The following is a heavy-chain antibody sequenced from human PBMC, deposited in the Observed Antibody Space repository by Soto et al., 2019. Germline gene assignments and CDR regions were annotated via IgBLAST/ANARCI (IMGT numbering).Heavy chain of an antibody. D-gene: IGHD1-1*01. CDR2: IYPGDSDT. CDR3: ARHLQSWRNGYCYGMDV. Sequence: PGESLKISCKGSGYSFTSYWIGWVRQMPGKGLEWMGIIYPGDSDTRYSPSFQGQVTISADKSISTAYLQWSSLKASDTAMYYCARHLQSWRNGYCYGMDVWGQGTTVTVSS. CDR1: GYSFTSYW. V-gene: IGHV5-51*01. J-gene: IGHJ6*02.